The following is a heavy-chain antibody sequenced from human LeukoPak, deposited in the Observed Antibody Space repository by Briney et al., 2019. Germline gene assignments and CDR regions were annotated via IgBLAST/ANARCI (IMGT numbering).Heavy chain of an antibody. CDR2: INPSGGST. CDR3: ARAGRDGFDY. V-gene: IGHV1-46*01. J-gene: IGHJ4*02. Sequence: GGSLRLSCAASGFAFSGSAMHWVRQAPGQGLEWMGIINPSGGSTSYAQKFQGRVTMTRDTSTSTVYMELSSLRSEDTAVYYCARAGRDGFDYWGQGTLVTVSS. CDR1: GFAFSGSA. D-gene: IGHD5-24*01.